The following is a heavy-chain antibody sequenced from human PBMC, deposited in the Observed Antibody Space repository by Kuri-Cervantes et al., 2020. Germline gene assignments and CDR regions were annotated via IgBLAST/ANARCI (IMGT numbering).Heavy chain of an antibody. D-gene: IGHD3-10*01. Sequence: GESLKISCAASGFTFSNAWMSWVRQAPGKGLEWVGRIKSKTDGGTTDYAAPVKGRFTISRDDSKNTLYLQMNSLRAEDTAVYYCAKDMHYYGPVRGMDVWGQGTTVTVSS. V-gene: IGHV3-15*01. CDR2: IKSKTDGGTT. CDR3: AKDMHYYGPVRGMDV. CDR1: GFTFSNAW. J-gene: IGHJ6*02.